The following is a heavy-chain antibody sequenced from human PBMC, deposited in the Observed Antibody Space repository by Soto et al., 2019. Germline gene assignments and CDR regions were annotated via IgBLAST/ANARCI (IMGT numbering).Heavy chain of an antibody. CDR3: ARDGLLWFGEFPDY. CDR2: IWYDGSNK. Sequence: QVQLVESGGGVVQPGRSLRLSCAASGFTFSSYGMHWVRQAPGKGLEWVAVIWYDGSNKYYADSVKGRFTIYRDNSKNTLYLQMNSLRDEDTAVYYCARDGLLWFGEFPDYWGQGTLVTVSS. CDR1: GFTFSSYG. D-gene: IGHD3-10*01. J-gene: IGHJ4*02. V-gene: IGHV3-33*01.